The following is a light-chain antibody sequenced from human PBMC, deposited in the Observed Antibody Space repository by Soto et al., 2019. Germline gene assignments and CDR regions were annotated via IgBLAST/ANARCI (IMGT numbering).Light chain of an antibody. CDR1: QGISSY. V-gene: IGKV1-9*01. Sequence: DIQLTQSPSFLSASAGDRVTITCLASQGISSYLAWYQQKPGKAPKLLIYAASTLQSGVPSRFSGSGSGTECTLTISRLQPEDFATYYCQQLNSYPITLGQGTRLEIK. CDR3: QQLNSYPIT. CDR2: AAS. J-gene: IGKJ5*01.